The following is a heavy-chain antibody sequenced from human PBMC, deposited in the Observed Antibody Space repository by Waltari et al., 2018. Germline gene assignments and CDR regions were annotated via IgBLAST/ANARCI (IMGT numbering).Heavy chain of an antibody. D-gene: IGHD5-18*01. V-gene: IGHV3-21*01. CDR2: ISSSSSYI. CDR3: ARGRSTAMVPIDY. J-gene: IGHJ4*02. Sequence: WVRQAPGKGLEWVSSISSSSSYIYYADSVKGRFTISRDNAKNSLYLQMNSLRAEDTAVYYCARGRSTAMVPIDYWGQGTLVTVSS.